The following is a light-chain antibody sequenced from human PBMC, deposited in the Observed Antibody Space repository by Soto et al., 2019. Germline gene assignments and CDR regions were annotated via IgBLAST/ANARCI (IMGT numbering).Light chain of an antibody. Sequence: QSALTQPASVSGSPGQSITISCTGTSSDVGRYNLVSWYQHHPGKAPKLMIFEASKRPSGVSNRFSGSKSGNTASLTISGLQAEDEGDYYCCSYAGSSAFVIFGGGTKLTV. CDR1: SSDVGRYNL. V-gene: IGLV2-23*02. CDR2: EAS. CDR3: CSYAGSSAFVI. J-gene: IGLJ2*01.